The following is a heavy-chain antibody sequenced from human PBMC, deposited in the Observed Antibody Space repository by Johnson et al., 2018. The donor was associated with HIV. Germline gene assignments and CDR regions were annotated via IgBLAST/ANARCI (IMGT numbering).Heavy chain of an antibody. V-gene: IGHV3-30-3*01. CDR1: GFTFRSYA. J-gene: IGHJ3*02. CDR2: ISYDGSNK. D-gene: IGHD2-21*02. CDR3: AREEAYCGGDCYSAFDI. Sequence: VQLLESGGGVVQPGRSLRLSCAGSGFTFRSYAMQWVRQAPGKGLEWVAVISYDGSNKYYADSVKCRVTISRDNAKNTLYVQMNSLRAEDTAVYYCAREEAYCGGDCYSAFDIWGQGTMVTVSS.